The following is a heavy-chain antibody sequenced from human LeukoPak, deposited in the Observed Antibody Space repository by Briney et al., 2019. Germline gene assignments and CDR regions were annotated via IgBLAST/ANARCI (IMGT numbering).Heavy chain of an antibody. Sequence: ASVKVSCKASGYTFTSYAMHWVRQAPGQRLEWMEWINAGNGNTKYSQKFQGRVTITRDTSASTAYMELSSLRSEDTAVYYCARARAGTTYYYYGMDVWGQGTTVTVSS. D-gene: IGHD1-1*01. CDR3: ARARAGTTYYYYGMDV. CDR2: INAGNGNT. V-gene: IGHV1-3*01. CDR1: GYTFTSYA. J-gene: IGHJ6*02.